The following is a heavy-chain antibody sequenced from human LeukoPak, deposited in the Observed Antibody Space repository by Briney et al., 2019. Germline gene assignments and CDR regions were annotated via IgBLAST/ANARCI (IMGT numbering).Heavy chain of an antibody. J-gene: IGHJ4*02. V-gene: IGHV3-21*01. CDR2: ISSSKSYI. CDR3: ASGSPAGDY. CDR1: GFSFSRYS. D-gene: IGHD1-26*01. Sequence: PGGSLRLSCAPSGFSFSRYSMNWVRQAPGKGLEWVSSISSSKSYIFYADSVKGRFTISRDNAKNSLYLEMTSLRAEDTAVYYCASGSPAGDYWGQGTLVTVSS.